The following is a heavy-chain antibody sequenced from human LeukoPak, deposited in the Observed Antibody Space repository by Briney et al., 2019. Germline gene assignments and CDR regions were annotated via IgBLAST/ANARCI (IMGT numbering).Heavy chain of an antibody. CDR2: INAGNGNT. Sequence: ASVKVPCKASGYTFTSYAMHWVRQAPGQRLEWMGWINAGNGNTKYSQEFQGRVTITRDTSASTAYMELSSLRSEDMAVYYCARAATHCSGGSCYFDYWGQGTLVTVSS. V-gene: IGHV1-3*03. J-gene: IGHJ4*02. D-gene: IGHD2-15*01. CDR1: GYTFTSYA. CDR3: ARAATHCSGGSCYFDY.